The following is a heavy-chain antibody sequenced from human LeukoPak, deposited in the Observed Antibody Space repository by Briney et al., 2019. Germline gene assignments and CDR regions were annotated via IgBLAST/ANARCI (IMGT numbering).Heavy chain of an antibody. CDR2: IYYSGST. D-gene: IGHD6-6*01. Sequence: PSETLSLTCTVSGGSISGHYWSWIRQPPGQGLEWIGYIYYSGSTNYNPSLKSRVTISVDTSKNQFSLKLSSVTAADTAVYYCARGPGGSSSSDFDYWGQGTLVTVSS. V-gene: IGHV4-59*08. CDR1: GGSISGHY. J-gene: IGHJ4*02. CDR3: ARGPGGSSSSDFDY.